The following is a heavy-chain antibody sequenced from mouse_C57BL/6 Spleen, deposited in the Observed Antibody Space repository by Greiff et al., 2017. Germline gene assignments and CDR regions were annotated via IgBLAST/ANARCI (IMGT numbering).Heavy chain of an antibody. D-gene: IGHD2-10*01. CDR1: GFPFTDYY. CDR2: IRNKANGYTP. Sequence: EVQLQESGGGLVQPGGSLSLSCAASGFPFTDYYMSWVRQPPGKALEWLGFIRNKANGYTPEYSASVKGRFTISRDNSQSILYRQMNALRAEDSATYYCARSYYGNPYAMDYWGQGTSGTGSS. V-gene: IGHV7-3*01. CDR3: ARSYYGNPYAMDY. J-gene: IGHJ4*01.